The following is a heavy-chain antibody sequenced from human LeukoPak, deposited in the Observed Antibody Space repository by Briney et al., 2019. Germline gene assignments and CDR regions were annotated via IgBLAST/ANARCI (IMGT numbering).Heavy chain of an antibody. V-gene: IGHV3-11*04. Sequence: GGSLRLSCAASGFTFSDYYMSWIRQAPGKGLEWVSYISSSGSTIYYADSVKGRFTISRDNAKNSLFLQMNSMRAEDTAVYYCARETPDSSGWDWGQGTLVTVSS. CDR3: ARETPDSSGWD. CDR1: GFTFSDYY. D-gene: IGHD6-19*01. CDR2: ISSSGSTI. J-gene: IGHJ4*02.